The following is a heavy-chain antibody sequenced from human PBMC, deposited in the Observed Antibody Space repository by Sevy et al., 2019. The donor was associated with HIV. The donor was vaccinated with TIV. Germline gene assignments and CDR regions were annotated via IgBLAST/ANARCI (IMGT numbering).Heavy chain of an antibody. CDR1: GFTFSSYT. V-gene: IGHV3-30*04. J-gene: IGHJ4*02. D-gene: IGHD2-21*01. CDR3: ARDRYAGPHMSYLDY. CDR2: ISYDGSDK. Sequence: GGSLRLSCAASGFTFSSYTMHWVRQAPGKGLEWVALISYDGSDKYYGDSVKGRFTISRDNSKNTLYLQMNSLTPGDTAVYYCARDRYAGPHMSYLDYWAQGTLVTVSS.